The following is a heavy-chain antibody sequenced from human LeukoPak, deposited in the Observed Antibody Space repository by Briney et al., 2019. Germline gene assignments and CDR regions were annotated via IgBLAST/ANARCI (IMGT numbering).Heavy chain of an antibody. J-gene: IGHJ4*02. V-gene: IGHV4-34*01. CDR1: GGSFSGYY. CDR2: INHGGST. D-gene: IGHD2-2*01. Sequence: SETLSLTCAVYGGSFSGYYWSWIRQPPGKGLEWIGEINHGGSTNYNPSLKSRVTISVDTSKNQFSLKLSSVTAADTAVYYCARGRVEGDIVVVPAATPGYYFDYWGQGTLVTVSS. CDR3: ARGRVEGDIVVVPAATPGYYFDY.